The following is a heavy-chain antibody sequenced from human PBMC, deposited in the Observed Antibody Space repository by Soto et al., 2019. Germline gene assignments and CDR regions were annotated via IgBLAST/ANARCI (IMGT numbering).Heavy chain of an antibody. V-gene: IGHV3-74*01. CDR3: ARDIAYAPVF. CDR2: IRNDGRTT. Sequence: EVQLVESGGGLVQPGGSLRLSCAASGFTFSPSWMHWVRQAPGKGMVWVSHIRNDGRTTSYADSVKGRFTTSRDNAKSTVYLQMNSLRAEDTAVYYCARDIAYAPVFRGQGTMVTVSS. CDR1: GFTFSPSW. J-gene: IGHJ3*01. D-gene: IGHD2-2*01.